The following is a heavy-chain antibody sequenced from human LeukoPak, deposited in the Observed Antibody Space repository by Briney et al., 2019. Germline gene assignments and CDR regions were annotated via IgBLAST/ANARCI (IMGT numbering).Heavy chain of an antibody. V-gene: IGHV1-3*01. Sequence: ASVKVSCKASGYTFTSYAMHWVRQAPGQRLEWMGWINAGNGNTKYSQKFQGRVTITRDTSARTAYMELSSLRSEDTAVYYCARAVVVVAAFDYWGQGTLVTVSS. D-gene: IGHD2-15*01. J-gene: IGHJ4*02. CDR1: GYTFTSYA. CDR3: ARAVVVVAAFDY. CDR2: INAGNGNT.